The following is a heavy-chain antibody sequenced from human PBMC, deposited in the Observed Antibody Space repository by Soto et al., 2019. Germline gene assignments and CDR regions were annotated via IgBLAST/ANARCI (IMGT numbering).Heavy chain of an antibody. CDR1: GFTFSSYG. CDR3: ARDQDDIVFVPAALGKDV. V-gene: IGHV3-33*01. CDR2: IWYDGSNK. D-gene: IGHD2-2*01. Sequence: GGSLRLSCAASGFTFSSYGMHWVRQAPGKGLEWVAVIWYDGSNKYYADSVKGRFTISRENSKNTLYLQMNSLRAEDTAVYYCARDQDDIVFVPAALGKDVWGQGTTVTVSS. J-gene: IGHJ6*02.